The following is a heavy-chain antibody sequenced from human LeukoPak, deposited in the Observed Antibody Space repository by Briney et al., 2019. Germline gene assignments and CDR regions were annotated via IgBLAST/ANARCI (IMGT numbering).Heavy chain of an antibody. CDR1: GYSFTSYW. D-gene: IGHD3-22*01. CDR3: ARADYYDSSGYRYFDY. J-gene: IGHJ4*02. Sequence: GESLKISCKGSGYSFTSYWIGWVRQMPGKGLEWMGIIYPGDSDTRYSPSFQGQVTISADKSISTAYLQWSSLKASDTAMYYCARADYYDSSGYRYFDYWGQGTLVTVSS. CDR2: IYPGDSDT. V-gene: IGHV5-51*01.